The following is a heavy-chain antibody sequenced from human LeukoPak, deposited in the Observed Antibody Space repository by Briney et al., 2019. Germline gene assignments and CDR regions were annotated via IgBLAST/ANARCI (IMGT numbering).Heavy chain of an antibody. Sequence: GASVKVSCKASGGTISRYAISWVRQAPGQGLEWMGRLIPIFGIANYAQKFQGRVTITADKSTSTAYMELSSLRSEDTAVYYCARCYTNYYDSSGPKGAFDIWGQGAMVTVSS. J-gene: IGHJ3*02. CDR1: GGTISRYA. V-gene: IGHV1-69*04. CDR2: LIPIFGIA. D-gene: IGHD3-22*01. CDR3: ARCYTNYYDSSGPKGAFDI.